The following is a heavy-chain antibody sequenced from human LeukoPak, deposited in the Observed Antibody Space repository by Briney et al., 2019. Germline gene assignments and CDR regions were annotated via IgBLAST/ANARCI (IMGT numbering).Heavy chain of an antibody. V-gene: IGHV4-4*07. D-gene: IGHD3-22*01. CDR3: ARDSSGSPYYYYSYMDV. CDR2: IYTSGST. Sequence: PSETLSLTCTVSGGSISSYYWSWIRQPAGKGLEWIGRIYTSGSTNYNPSLKSRVTMSVDTSKNQFSLKLSSVTAADTAVYYCARDSSGSPYYYYSYMDVWGKGTTVTVSS. J-gene: IGHJ6*03. CDR1: GGSISSYY.